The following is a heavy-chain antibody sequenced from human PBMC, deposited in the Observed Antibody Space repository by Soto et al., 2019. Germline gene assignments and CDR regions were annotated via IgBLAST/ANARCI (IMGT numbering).Heavy chain of an antibody. CDR2: ISSSSSYI. J-gene: IGHJ3*02. CDR1: GFTFSTYY. Sequence: EVQLVESGGGLVKPGGSLRLSCAASGFTFSTYYMNWVRRAPGKGLEWVSSISSSSSYIYYADSVKGRCTISRDNAKNSLYLQMNSLRAEDTAIYYCAREIGDGAFDIWGQGTMVTVSS. CDR3: AREIGDGAFDI. V-gene: IGHV3-21*01.